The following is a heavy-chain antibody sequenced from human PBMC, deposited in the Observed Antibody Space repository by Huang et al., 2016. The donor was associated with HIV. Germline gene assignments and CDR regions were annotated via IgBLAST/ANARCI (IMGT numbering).Heavy chain of an antibody. CDR1: GDSFTSLP. J-gene: IGHJ4*02. V-gene: IGHV1-69*01. D-gene: IGHD3-22*01. Sequence: QVHLVQSGAEVKKPGSSVKVSCKASGDSFTSLPINWVRQARGQGLEWVGGLVSMLVSATDAQKVRGRVTISADESTSTAYMELSRLRSDDTAMYYCATSTPMLGESGGWSGKVVITENVPYVDWGQGTLVTVSS. CDR3: ATSTPMLGESGGWSGKVVITENVPYVD. CDR2: LVSMLVSA.